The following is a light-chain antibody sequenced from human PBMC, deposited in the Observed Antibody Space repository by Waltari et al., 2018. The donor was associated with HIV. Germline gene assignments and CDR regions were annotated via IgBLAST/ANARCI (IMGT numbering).Light chain of an antibody. Sequence: SSELTQDPAVSVALGQTVRITCQGDRLRSYYASWYQQKPGQAPVLVIYGKNNRPSGIPDRVSGSSSGNTASLTITGAQAEDEADYYCNSRDSSGNHVVFGGGTKLTVL. CDR2: GKN. V-gene: IGLV3-19*01. CDR3: NSRDSSGNHVV. CDR1: RLRSYY. J-gene: IGLJ2*01.